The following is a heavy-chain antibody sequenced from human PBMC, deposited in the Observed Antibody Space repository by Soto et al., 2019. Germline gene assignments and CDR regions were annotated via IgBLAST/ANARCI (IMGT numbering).Heavy chain of an antibody. J-gene: IGHJ4*02. CDR3: ARGGYCSSTSCWATFDY. CDR2: INHSGST. Sequence: SETLSLTCTVSNGSISSYSWSWIRQPPGKGLEWIGEINHSGSTNYNPSLKSRVTISVDTSKNQFSLKLSSVTAADTAVYHCARGGYCSSTSCWATFDYWGQGTLVTVSS. CDR1: NGSISSYS. V-gene: IGHV4-34*01. D-gene: IGHD2-2*01.